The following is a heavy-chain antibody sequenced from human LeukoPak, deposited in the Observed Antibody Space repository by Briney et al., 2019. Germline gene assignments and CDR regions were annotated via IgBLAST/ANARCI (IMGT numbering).Heavy chain of an antibody. V-gene: IGHV3-21*01. CDR1: GFTFSSYS. Sequence: PGGSLRLSCAASGFTFSSYSMNWVRQAPGKGLEWVSSISSSSSYIYYADSVKGRFTISRDNAKNSLCLQMNSLRAEDTAVYYCARGLTSSLSWYIGYWGQGTLVTVSS. CDR2: ISSSSSYI. D-gene: IGHD6-13*01. J-gene: IGHJ4*02. CDR3: ARGLTSSLSWYIGY.